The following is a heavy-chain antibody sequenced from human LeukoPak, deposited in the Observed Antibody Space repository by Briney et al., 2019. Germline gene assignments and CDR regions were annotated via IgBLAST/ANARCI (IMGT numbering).Heavy chain of an antibody. CDR1: GFTFSSYS. CDR2: ISSSSSYI. D-gene: IGHD6-19*01. V-gene: IGHV3-21*01. CDR3: AKDLTFPVAGPADY. J-gene: IGHJ4*02. Sequence: GGSLRLSCAASGFTFSSYSMNWVRQAPGKGLEWVSSISSSSSYIYYADSVKGRFTISRDNSKNTLYLQMNSLRAEDTAVYYCAKDLTFPVAGPADYWGQGTLVTVSS.